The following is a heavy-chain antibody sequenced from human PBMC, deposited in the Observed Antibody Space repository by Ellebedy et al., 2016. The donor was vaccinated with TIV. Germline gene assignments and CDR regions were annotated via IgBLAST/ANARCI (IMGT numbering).Heavy chain of an antibody. D-gene: IGHD3-22*01. J-gene: IGHJ3*02. V-gene: IGHV1-2*02. CDR1: GYTFSGYY. Sequence: ASVKVSCKASGYTFSGYYVHWVRQAPGQGLEWMRWINPNNSDTNYAQKFQGRVTMTRDTSTSTVYMELSSLRSEDTAVYYCARETMTDAFDIWGQGTMVTVSS. CDR2: INPNNSDT. CDR3: ARETMTDAFDI.